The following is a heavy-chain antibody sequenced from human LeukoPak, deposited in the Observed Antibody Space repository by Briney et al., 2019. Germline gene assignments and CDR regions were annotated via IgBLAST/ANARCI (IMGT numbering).Heavy chain of an antibody. CDR1: GGSISSYY. CDR2: IYTSGST. J-gene: IGHJ5*02. CDR3: ARHGFRGDGYNWAANWFDP. D-gene: IGHD5-24*01. V-gene: IGHV4-4*09. Sequence: PSETLSLTCTVSGGSISSYYWSWIRQPPGKGLEWIGYIYTSGSTNYNPSLKSRVTISVDTSKNQFSLKLSSVTAADTAVYYCARHGFRGDGYNWAANWFDPWGQGTLVTVSS.